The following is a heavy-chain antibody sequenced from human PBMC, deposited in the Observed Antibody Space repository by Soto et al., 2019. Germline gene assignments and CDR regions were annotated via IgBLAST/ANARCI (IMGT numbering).Heavy chain of an antibody. J-gene: IGHJ4*02. D-gene: IGHD6-13*01. CDR2: VYRTGST. CDR1: GGSISTSNW. V-gene: IGHV4-4*02. CDR3: ARARATIAAAAIFDC. Sequence: SETLSLTCAVSGGSISTSNWWSWVRQPPGKGLEWIGEVYRTGSTNYNPSLESRLTISVDKSKNQFSLKLTSVTAADTAVYYCARARATIAAAAIFDCWGQGTLVTLSS.